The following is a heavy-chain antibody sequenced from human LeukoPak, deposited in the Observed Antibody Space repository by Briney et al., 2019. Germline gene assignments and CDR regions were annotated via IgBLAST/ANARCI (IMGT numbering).Heavy chain of an antibody. J-gene: IGHJ3*02. D-gene: IGHD1-26*01. V-gene: IGHV4-38-2*02. CDR2: IYHSGST. Sequence: SETLSLTCTVSGYSISSGYYWGWIRQPPGKGLEWIGSIYHSGSTYYNPSLKSRVTISVDTSKNQFSLKLSSVTAADTAVYYCARTMSASYYDAFDIWGQGTMVTVSS. CDR3: ARTMSASYYDAFDI. CDR1: GYSISSGYY.